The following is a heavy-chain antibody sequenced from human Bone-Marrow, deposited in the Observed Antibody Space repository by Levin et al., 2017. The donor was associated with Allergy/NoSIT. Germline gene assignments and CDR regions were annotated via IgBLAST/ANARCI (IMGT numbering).Heavy chain of an antibody. J-gene: IGHJ4*02. CDR2: IIPVFGTT. D-gene: IGHD4-17*01. CDR1: GGTFSNFA. CDR3: ARGVNGDYAESWLDF. V-gene: IGHV1-69*13. Sequence: GASVKVSCKASGGTFSNFAIIWVRQTPGQGLEWMGGIIPVFGTTNNAQGFQGRITFTADESTTTAFMELRSLTSDDTAVYYCARGVNGDYAESWLDFWGQGTLVTVSS.